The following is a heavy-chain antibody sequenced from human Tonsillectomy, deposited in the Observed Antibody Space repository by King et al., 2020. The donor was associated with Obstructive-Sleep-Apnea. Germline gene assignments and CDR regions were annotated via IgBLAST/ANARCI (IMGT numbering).Heavy chain of an antibody. V-gene: IGHV3-33*06. D-gene: IGHD6-19*01. J-gene: IGHJ6*02. CDR1: GFTFSSYG. CDR3: AKEESWGSGLVYGMDV. Sequence: VQLVESGGGVVQPGRSLRLSCAASGFTFSSYGMHWVRQAPGKGLEWVAVIWYDGSNKYYADSVKGRFTISRDNSKNTLYLQMNSLRAEDTAVYYCAKEESWGSGLVYGMDVWGQGTTVTVSS. CDR2: IWYDGSNK.